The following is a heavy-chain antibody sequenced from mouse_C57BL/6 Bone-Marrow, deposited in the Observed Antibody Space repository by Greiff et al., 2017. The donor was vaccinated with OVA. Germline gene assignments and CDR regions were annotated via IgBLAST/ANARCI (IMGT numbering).Heavy chain of an antibody. D-gene: IGHD1-1*01. Sequence: EVQLQESGPGLVKPSQSLSLTCSVTGYPITSGYYWNWLRQFPGNKLEWMGYISYDGSNNYNPSLKNRISITRDTSKNQFFLKLNSVTTEDTATYYCARLPYGTPFAYWGQGTLVTVSA. V-gene: IGHV3-6*01. CDR3: ARLPYGTPFAY. CDR2: ISYDGSN. CDR1: GYPITSGYY. J-gene: IGHJ3*01.